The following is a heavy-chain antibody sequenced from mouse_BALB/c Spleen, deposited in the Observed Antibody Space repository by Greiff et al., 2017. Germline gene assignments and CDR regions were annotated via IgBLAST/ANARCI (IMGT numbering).Heavy chain of an antibody. D-gene: IGHD2-4*01. CDR3: ERRTRITTDWYFDV. CDR1: GYTFTSYW. J-gene: IGHJ1*01. V-gene: IGHV1S132*01. Sequence: QVQLKQSGAELVKPGASVKLSCKTSGYTFTSYWIQWVKPRPGQGLGWIGEIFPGTGTTYYNEKFKGKATVTIDTSSSTAYMQLSSLTSEDSAVYFYERRTRITTDWYFDVWGAGTTVTVSS. CDR2: IFPGTGTT.